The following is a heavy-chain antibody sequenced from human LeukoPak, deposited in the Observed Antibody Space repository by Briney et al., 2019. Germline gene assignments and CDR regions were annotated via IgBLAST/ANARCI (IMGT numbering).Heavy chain of an antibody. Sequence: SGPTLVNPTQTLTLTCSFSGFSLNTSGVGVGWIRQPPGKALEWLAVVYWDGDRRYSPSLKSRVTITKDTSKNHVVITMTNMDPVDTATYYCAHRGPEYYYYDNTGYYPAFDHWGPGTLVTVSS. D-gene: IGHD3-22*01. CDR2: VYWDGDR. CDR3: AHRGPEYYYYDNTGYYPAFDH. J-gene: IGHJ4*02. V-gene: IGHV2-5*02. CDR1: GFSLNTSGVG.